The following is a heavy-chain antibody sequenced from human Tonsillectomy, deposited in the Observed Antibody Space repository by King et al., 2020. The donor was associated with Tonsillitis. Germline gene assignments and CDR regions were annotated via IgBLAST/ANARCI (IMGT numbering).Heavy chain of an antibody. J-gene: IGHJ2*01. CDR1: GGSIRNYY. CDR3: ARWVVVPVAMDRYFDL. CDR2: VYYSGST. D-gene: IGHD2-2*01. Sequence: VQLQESGPGLVKPSETLSLTCTASGGSIRNYYWSWLRQPPGKGLEWIGNVYYSGSTNYNPSLKSRVTVSVDTSKNQFSLKLSSVTAADTAVYYCARWVVVPVAMDRYFDLWGRGTLVTVSS. V-gene: IGHV4-59*01.